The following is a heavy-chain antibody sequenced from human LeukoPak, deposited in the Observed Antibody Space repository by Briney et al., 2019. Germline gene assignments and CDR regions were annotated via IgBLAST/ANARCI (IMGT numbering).Heavy chain of an antibody. CDR1: GFTFDDYA. D-gene: IGHD6-13*01. J-gene: IGHJ4*02. CDR3: ARETSTVIAAPGY. Sequence: RAGGSLRLSCAASGFTFDDYAMHWVRQAPGKGLEWVSLISWDGGSTGYADSVKGRFTISRDNAKNSLYVQMNSLRAEDTAFYYCARETSTVIAAPGYWGQGTLVTVSS. V-gene: IGHV3-20*04. CDR2: ISWDGGST.